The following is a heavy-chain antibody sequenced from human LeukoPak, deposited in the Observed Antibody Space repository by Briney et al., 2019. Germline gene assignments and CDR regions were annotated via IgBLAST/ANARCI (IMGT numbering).Heavy chain of an antibody. Sequence: GGSLRLSCAASGFTFSSYAMSWVRQTPGKGLDWVSVISGSGGTTDYAESVKGRFTSSRDNSKNTLYLQMNSLRAEDTAVYYCAKGWSYYYDSSGYPSAYPDYWGQGTLVTVSS. CDR1: GFTFSSYA. V-gene: IGHV3-23*01. CDR2: ISGSGGTT. J-gene: IGHJ4*02. CDR3: AKGWSYYYDSSGYPSAYPDY. D-gene: IGHD3-22*01.